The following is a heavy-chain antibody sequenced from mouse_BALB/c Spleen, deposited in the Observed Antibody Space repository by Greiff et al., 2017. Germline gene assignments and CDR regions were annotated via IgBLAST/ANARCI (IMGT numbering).Heavy chain of an antibody. CDR2: ILPGSGST. D-gene: IGHD3-3*01. CDR1: GYTFSSYW. J-gene: IGHJ4*01. Sequence: VQLQQSGAELMKPGASVKISCKATGYTFSSYWIEWVKQRPGHGLEWIGEILPGSGSTNYNEKFKGKATFTADTSSNTAYMQLSSLTSEDSAVYYCARWGLGGAMDYWGQGTSVTVSS. V-gene: IGHV1-9*01. CDR3: ARWGLGGAMDY.